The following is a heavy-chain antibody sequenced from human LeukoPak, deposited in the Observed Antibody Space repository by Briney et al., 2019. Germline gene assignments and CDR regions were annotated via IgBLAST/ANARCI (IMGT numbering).Heavy chain of an antibody. D-gene: IGHD6-19*01. J-gene: IGHJ4*02. CDR3: ARGRMAVAGSYEY. CDR1: GVMFPSYW. V-gene: IGHV3-7*02. CDR2: IKQDGSEK. Sequence: GGSLRLSCAASGVMFPSYWMTWVRQAPGKGLEWVANIKQDGSEKYYVDSVKGRFTISRDNAKNSVYLQMNSLRAEDTAVYYCARGRMAVAGSYEYWGQGTLVTVSS.